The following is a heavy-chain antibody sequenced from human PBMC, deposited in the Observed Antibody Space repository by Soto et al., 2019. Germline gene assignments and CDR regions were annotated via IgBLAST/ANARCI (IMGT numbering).Heavy chain of an antibody. CDR2: IWSDASKK. CDR1: GFTFSNYG. J-gene: IGHJ5*02. V-gene: IGHV3-33*03. D-gene: IGHD3-22*01. CDR3: VGDGSFRDSSAP. Sequence: QVQLVESGGGVVQSGRSLRLSCAASGFTFSNYGMHWVRQAPDRGLEWVAVIWSDASKKSYAESVKGRFTISRDDSRKTLYLEMNSLRVEATGVFYGVGDGSFRDSSAPWGQGTLVTVSS.